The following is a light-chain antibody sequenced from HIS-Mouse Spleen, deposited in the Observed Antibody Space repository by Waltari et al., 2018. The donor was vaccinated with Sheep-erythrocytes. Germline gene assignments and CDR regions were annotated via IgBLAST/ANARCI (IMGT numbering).Light chain of an antibody. Sequence: QSALTQPASVSGSPGQSITISCTGTSRDVGGYNYVSWYQQHPGKAPKLMIYEVSNRPSGVSNCFSGSKSGNTASLTISGLQAEDEADYYCSSYTSSSTQVFGGGTKLTVL. CDR2: EVS. J-gene: IGLJ2*01. CDR3: SSYTSSSTQV. CDR1: SRDVGGYNY. V-gene: IGLV2-14*01.